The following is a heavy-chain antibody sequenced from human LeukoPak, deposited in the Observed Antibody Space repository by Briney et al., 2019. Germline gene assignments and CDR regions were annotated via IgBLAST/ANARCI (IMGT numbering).Heavy chain of an antibody. CDR3: AKEFDWLFPSHYYYYMDV. Sequence: GGSLRLSCAASGFTFSSYGMHWVRQAPGKGLEWVAVISYDGSNKYYADSVKGRFTISRDNSKNTLYLQMNSLRAEDTAVYYCAKEFDWLFPSHYYYYMDVWGKGTTVTVSS. J-gene: IGHJ6*03. V-gene: IGHV3-30*18. CDR1: GFTFSSYG. CDR2: ISYDGSNK. D-gene: IGHD3-9*01.